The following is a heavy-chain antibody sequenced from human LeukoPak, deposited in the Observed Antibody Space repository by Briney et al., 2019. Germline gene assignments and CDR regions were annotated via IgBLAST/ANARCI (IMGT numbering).Heavy chain of an antibody. D-gene: IGHD3-9*01. V-gene: IGHV1-8*01. CDR2: MNPNSGNT. CDR1: GYTFTSYD. Sequence: GASVKVSCKASGYTFTSYDINWVRQATGQGLEWMGWMNPNSGNTGYAQKFQGRVTMTRNTSISTAYMELSSLRSEDTAVYYCARGQGPGGYFDWLLLDPRYNWFDPWGQGTLVTVSS. J-gene: IGHJ5*02. CDR3: ARGQGPGGYFDWLLLDPRYNWFDP.